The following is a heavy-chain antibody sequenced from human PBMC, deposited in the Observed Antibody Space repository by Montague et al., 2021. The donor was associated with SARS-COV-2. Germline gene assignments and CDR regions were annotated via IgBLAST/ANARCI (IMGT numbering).Heavy chain of an antibody. CDR1: GGSISSSSYY. CDR3: ASKTLGNSSVWLARGNWFDP. V-gene: IGHV4-39*01. J-gene: IGHJ5*02. D-gene: IGHD6-19*01. CDR2: IYYSGST. Sequence: SETLSLTCTVSGGSISSSSYYWGWIRQPPGKGLEWIGSIYYSGSTYYNPSLKSRVTISVDTSKSQFSLKLSSVTAADTAVYYCASKTLGNSSVWLARGNWFDPWGQGTLVTVSS.